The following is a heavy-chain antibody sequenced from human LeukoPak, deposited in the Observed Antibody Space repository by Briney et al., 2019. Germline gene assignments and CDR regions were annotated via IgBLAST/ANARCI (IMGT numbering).Heavy chain of an antibody. J-gene: IGHJ3*02. Sequence: GGSLRLSCAASGFTFSGSAMHWVRQASGKGLEWVGRIRSKANSYATAYAASVKGRFTISRDDSKNTAYLQMNSLKTEDTAVYYCATDPFDSSGHDAFDIWGQGTMVTVSS. CDR2: IRSKANSYAT. D-gene: IGHD3-22*01. CDR3: ATDPFDSSGHDAFDI. CDR1: GFTFSGSA. V-gene: IGHV3-73*01.